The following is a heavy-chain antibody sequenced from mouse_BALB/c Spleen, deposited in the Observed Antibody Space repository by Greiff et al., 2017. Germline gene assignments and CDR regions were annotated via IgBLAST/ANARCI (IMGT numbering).Heavy chain of an antibody. V-gene: IGHV14-4*02. CDR3: NADTTNTFAY. Sequence: VQLKESGAELVRSGASVKLSCTASGFNIKDYYMHWVKQRPEQGLEWIGWIDPENGDTEYAPKFQGKATMTADTSSNTAYLQLSSLTSEDTAVYYCNADTTNTFAYWGQGTLVTVSA. J-gene: IGHJ3*01. D-gene: IGHD2-12*01. CDR2: IDPENGDT. CDR1: GFNIKDYY.